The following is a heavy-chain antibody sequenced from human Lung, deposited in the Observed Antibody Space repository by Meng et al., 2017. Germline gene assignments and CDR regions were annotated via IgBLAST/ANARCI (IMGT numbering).Heavy chain of an antibody. J-gene: IGHJ4*02. CDR2: ISYDGSNK. Sequence: QVQLVESGGGVVQPGRSLRLSCAASGFTFSSYGMHWVRQAPGKGLEWVAVISYDGSNKYYADSVKGRFTISRDNSKNTLYLQMNSLRAEDTAVYYCAKDLSKQQHLGELDYWGQGTLVTVSS. D-gene: IGHD6-13*01. CDR3: AKDLSKQQHLGELDY. CDR1: GFTFSSYG. V-gene: IGHV3-30*18.